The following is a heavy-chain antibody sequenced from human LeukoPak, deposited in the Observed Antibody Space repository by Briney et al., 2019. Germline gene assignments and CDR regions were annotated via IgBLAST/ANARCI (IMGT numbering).Heavy chain of an antibody. D-gene: IGHD6-13*01. CDR1: GGSISSFY. V-gene: IGHV4-59*08. J-gene: IGHJ4*02. Sequence: SETLSLTCTVSGGSISSFYWSWIRQPPGKGLEWIGYICYTGSNNYNPSLQSRVTISVDTSKNQFSVVQRCVTAGDTDVCCCAIHGSCSWYPYWRRGTGTTVSS. CDR3: AIHGSCSWYPY. CDR2: ICYTGSN.